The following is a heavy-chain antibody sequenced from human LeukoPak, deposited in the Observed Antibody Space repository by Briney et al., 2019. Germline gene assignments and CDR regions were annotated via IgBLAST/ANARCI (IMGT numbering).Heavy chain of an antibody. CDR3: ARDPISGSLSPYNWFDP. CDR1: GFTFSSYG. J-gene: IGHJ5*02. CDR2: IWYDGSNK. V-gene: IGHV3-33*01. Sequence: GRSLRLSCAASGFTFSSYGMHGVRQAPGKGLEGVAVIWYDGSNKYYASSVKGRFTISRDNSKNTLYLQMNSLRAEDTAVYYCARDPISGSLSPYNWFDPWGQGTLVTVSS. D-gene: IGHD1-26*01.